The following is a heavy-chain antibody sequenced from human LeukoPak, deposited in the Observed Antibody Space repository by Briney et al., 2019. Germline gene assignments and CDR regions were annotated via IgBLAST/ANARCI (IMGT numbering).Heavy chain of an antibody. CDR2: IYYTGRT. V-gene: IGHV4-59*01. CDR3: AGGWTAWNLDV. J-gene: IGHJ2*01. Sequence: SETLSLTCTVSGGSISSYYWTWIRQPPGKALEWIGYIYYTGRTNYNPSLQSRVTISVDTSKNQFSLKLSSVTAADSAVHDCAGGWTAWNLDVWGRGTLVTVSS. CDR1: GGSISSYY. D-gene: IGHD3/OR15-3a*01.